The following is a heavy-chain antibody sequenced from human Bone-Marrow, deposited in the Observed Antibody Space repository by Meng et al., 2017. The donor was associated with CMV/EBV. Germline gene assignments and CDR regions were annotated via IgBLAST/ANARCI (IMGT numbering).Heavy chain of an antibody. D-gene: IGHD2-2*02. J-gene: IGHJ3*02. CDR2: IRYDGSNK. CDR1: GFTYSSYG. Sequence: GGSLRLSCAASGFTYSSYGMHWVRQAPGKGLEWVAFIRYDGSNKYYADSVKGRFTISRDNSKNTLYLQMNSLRAEDTAVYYCARLYCSSTSCYMGYRAFDIWGQGTRVTVSS. CDR3: ARLYCSSTSCYMGYRAFDI. V-gene: IGHV3-30*02.